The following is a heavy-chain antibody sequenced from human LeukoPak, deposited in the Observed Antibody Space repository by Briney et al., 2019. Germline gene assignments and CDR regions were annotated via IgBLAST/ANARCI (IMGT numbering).Heavy chain of an antibody. J-gene: IGHJ3*02. Sequence: GGSLRLSCAASGFTFSGSAMHWVRQASGKGLEWVGRIRSKANSYATAYAASVKGRFTISRDDSKNTAYLQMNSLKTEDTAVYYCTRTTKLGCCSSTSCYVSIGDAFDIWGQGTMVTVSS. D-gene: IGHD2-2*01. CDR2: IRSKANSYAT. CDR3: TRTTKLGCCSSTSCYVSIGDAFDI. V-gene: IGHV3-73*01. CDR1: GFTFSGSA.